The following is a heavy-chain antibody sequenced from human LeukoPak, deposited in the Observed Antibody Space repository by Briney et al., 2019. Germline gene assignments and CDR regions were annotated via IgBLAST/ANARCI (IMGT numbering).Heavy chain of an antibody. CDR3: AKDLSGILWFGEFLYYYGMDV. J-gene: IGHJ6*02. V-gene: IGHV3-23*01. D-gene: IGHD3-10*01. Sequence: PGGSLTLSCAVSGFTFSSYSMSWVRQAPGKGLEWVSAISGSGGSTYYADSVKGRFTISRDNSKNTLYLQMNSLRAEDTAVYYCAKDLSGILWFGEFLYYYGMDVWGQGTTVTVSS. CDR1: GFTFSSYS. CDR2: ISGSGGST.